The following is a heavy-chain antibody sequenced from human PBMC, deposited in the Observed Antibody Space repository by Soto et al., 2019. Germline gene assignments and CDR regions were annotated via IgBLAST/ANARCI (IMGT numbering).Heavy chain of an antibody. Sequence: SVKVSCKASGGTFSSYTISWVRQAPGQGLEWMGRIIPILGIANYAQKFQGRVTITADKSTSTAYMELSSLRSEDTAVYYCASRSPLSIAVAGSYWYFDLWGRGTLVTVSS. CDR1: GGTFSSYT. D-gene: IGHD6-19*01. J-gene: IGHJ2*01. CDR3: ASRSPLSIAVAGSYWYFDL. CDR2: IIPILGIA. V-gene: IGHV1-69*02.